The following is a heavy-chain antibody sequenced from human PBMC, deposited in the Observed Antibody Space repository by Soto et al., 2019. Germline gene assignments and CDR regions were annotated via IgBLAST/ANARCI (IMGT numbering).Heavy chain of an antibody. Sequence: GGSLRLSCAASGFTFSSYAMSWVRQAPGKGLEWVSAISGSGGSTYYADSVKGRFTISRDNSKNTLYLQMNSLRAEDTAVYYCAKAPHYKWNDGPDAFDIWGQGTMVTVSS. CDR1: GFTFSSYA. J-gene: IGHJ3*02. V-gene: IGHV3-23*01. CDR2: ISGSGGST. CDR3: AKAPHYKWNDGPDAFDI. D-gene: IGHD1-20*01.